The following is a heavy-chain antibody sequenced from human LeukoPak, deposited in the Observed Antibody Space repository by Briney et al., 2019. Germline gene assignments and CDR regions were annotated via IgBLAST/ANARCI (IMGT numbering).Heavy chain of an antibody. CDR2: INRDGSST. Sequence: GGPLRLSCAASGLNFRNYWMQWVRQAPGKGLVWVSRINRDGSSTSYADCVKGRFTISRDTAKNTLYLQINSLRAEYTAVYYCATDEAATGRLDYWGQGTLVTDSS. CDR3: ATDEAATGRLDY. J-gene: IGHJ4*02. V-gene: IGHV3-74*01. CDR1: GLNFRNYW. D-gene: IGHD1-1*01.